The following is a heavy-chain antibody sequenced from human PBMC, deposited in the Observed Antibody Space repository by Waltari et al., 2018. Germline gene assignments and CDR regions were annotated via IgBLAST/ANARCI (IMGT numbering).Heavy chain of an antibody. CDR3: ARLEAVAGNDY. D-gene: IGHD6-19*01. J-gene: IGHJ4*02. V-gene: IGHV4-38-2*01. CDR2: IYHSGST. Sequence: QVQLQESGPGLVKPSETLSLTCAVSGYSISSGYYWGWIRQPPGKGLEWIGSIYHSGSTYYNPSLKSLVTIAVDTSKNQFSLKLSSVTAADTAVYYCARLEAVAGNDYWGQGTLVTVSS. CDR1: GYSISSGYY.